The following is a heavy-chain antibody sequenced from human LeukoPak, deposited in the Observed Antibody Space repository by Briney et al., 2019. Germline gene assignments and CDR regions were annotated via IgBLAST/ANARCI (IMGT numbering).Heavy chain of an antibody. CDR1: GFTFSSYW. D-gene: IGHD6-13*01. Sequence: GGSLRLSCAASGFTFSSYWMSWVRQAPGKGLEWVANIKQDGSEKYYVDSVRGRFTISRDNAKNSLYLQMNSLRAEDTAVYYCAREPGIAAAGPYFYYMDVWGKGTTVTASS. CDR3: AREPGIAAAGPYFYYMDV. V-gene: IGHV3-7*01. CDR2: IKQDGSEK. J-gene: IGHJ6*03.